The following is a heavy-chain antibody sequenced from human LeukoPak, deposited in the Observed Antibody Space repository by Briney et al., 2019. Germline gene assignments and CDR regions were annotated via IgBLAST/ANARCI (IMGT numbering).Heavy chain of an antibody. Sequence: SETLSLTCTVSGGSISSTSYYWAWIRQPPGKGLEWIGSIYNSGNTYYNPSLKSRVSISVDTSKNQFSLKLSSVTAADTAGYYCAREHGGDGYHFFDYWGQGTLVTVSS. CDR3: AREHGGDGYHFFDY. V-gene: IGHV4-39*07. J-gene: IGHJ4*02. CDR2: IYNSGNT. D-gene: IGHD5-24*01. CDR1: GGSISSTSYY.